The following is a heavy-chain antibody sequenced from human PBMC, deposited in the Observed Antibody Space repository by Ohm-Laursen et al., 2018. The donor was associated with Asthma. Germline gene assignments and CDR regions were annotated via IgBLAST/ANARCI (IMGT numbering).Heavy chain of an antibody. CDR2: IFFRVNT. CDR3: ARGWGSSYGEYYFDF. Sequence: SETLSLTCPISGDSLTNGGLYWSWIRQRPGKGLEWLGYIFFRVNTDYNPSLKSRLTISADTSKNQFYLKLSSVTAADTAVYYCARGWGSSYGEYYFDFWGQGILVTVSS. CDR1: GDSLTNGGLY. J-gene: IGHJ4*02. V-gene: IGHV4-31*03. D-gene: IGHD5-18*01.